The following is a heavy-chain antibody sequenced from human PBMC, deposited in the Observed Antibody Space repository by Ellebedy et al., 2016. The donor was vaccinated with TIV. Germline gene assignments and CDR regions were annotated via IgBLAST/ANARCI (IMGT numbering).Heavy chain of an antibody. CDR1: GGSITSDDYF. D-gene: IGHD2-21*01. CDR3: ARRISAIVDPYWYFDL. V-gene: IGHV4-39*07. Sequence: MPSETLSLTCTVSGGSITSDDYFWGWIRKPPGKGREWIGSIYHSGHSYYNPYLQTRVTLSMDTSKKQFSLEVRTVTAADTAVYYCARRISAIVDPYWYFDLWGRGTLVTVSS. J-gene: IGHJ2*01. CDR2: IYHSGHS.